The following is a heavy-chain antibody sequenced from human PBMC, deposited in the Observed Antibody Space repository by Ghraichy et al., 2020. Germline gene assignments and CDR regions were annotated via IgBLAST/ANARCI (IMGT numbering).Heavy chain of an antibody. D-gene: IGHD2-15*01. CDR2: IYSNDNT. CDR1: GFTVSSDY. V-gene: IGHV3-53*01. CDR3: ARYCSGGSCPHAPTDYYDMDV. J-gene: IGHJ6*03. Sequence: GGSLRLSCAASGFTVSSDYMGWVRQAPAKGLEWVAVIYSNDNTYYAESVKGRFTISRDNSKNTLYLQVNSLRAEDTAVYYCARYCSGGSCPHAPTDYYDMDVWGKGTTVTVSS.